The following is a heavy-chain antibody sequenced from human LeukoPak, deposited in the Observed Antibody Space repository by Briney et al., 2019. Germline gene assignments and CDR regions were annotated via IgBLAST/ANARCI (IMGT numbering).Heavy chain of an antibody. CDR2: ISSNRGST. J-gene: IGHJ4*02. CDR1: GFTFSSYA. V-gene: IGHV3-64D*06. CDR3: VNSRGRSGFDY. Sequence: PGGSLRLSCSASGFTFSSYAMHWVRQGPGKGLEYVSAISSNRGSTYYADSVKGRFTISRDNSKNTLYLQKSSLRAEDTAVYYCVNSRGRSGFDYWGQGTLVTVSS. D-gene: IGHD3-10*01.